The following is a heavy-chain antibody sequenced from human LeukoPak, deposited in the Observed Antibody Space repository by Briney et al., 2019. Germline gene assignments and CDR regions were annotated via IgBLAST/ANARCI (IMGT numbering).Heavy chain of an antibody. D-gene: IGHD6-19*01. CDR1: GFTFSSYD. J-gene: IGHJ4*02. V-gene: IGHV3-13*01. CDR2: IGTAGDT. CDR3: ARAAVAGEFDY. Sequence: PGGSLRLSCAASGFTFSSYDMHWVRQATGKGLEWVSAIGTAGDTYYPGSVKGRFTISGENAKNSLYLQMNSLRAGDTAVYYCARAAVAGEFDYWGQGTLVTVSS.